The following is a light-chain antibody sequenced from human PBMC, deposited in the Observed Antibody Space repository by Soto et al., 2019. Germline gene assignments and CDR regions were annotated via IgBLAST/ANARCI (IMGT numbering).Light chain of an antibody. J-gene: IGLJ1*01. CDR2: GVN. CDR3: SSYAGNNKYV. V-gene: IGLV2-8*01. CDR1: SSDVGGYDY. Sequence: QSALTQPPSASGSPGQSVTISCTGTSSDVGGYDYVSWYQQHPGKAPQFITYGVNKRPAGVPDRFSGSKSGNTASLTVSGLQAEDEADYYFSSYAGNNKYVFGTGTKVTVL.